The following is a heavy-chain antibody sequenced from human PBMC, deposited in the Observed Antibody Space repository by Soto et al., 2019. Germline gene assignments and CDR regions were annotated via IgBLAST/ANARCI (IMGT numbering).Heavy chain of an antibody. D-gene: IGHD3-9*01. Sequence: QLQLQESGPGLVKPSETLSLTCTVSGGSISSSSYYWGWIRQPPGKGLEWIGSISYSGSTYYNPSIKSRVTISVDTSKNQFSLTLSSVTAADTAVYYCARLGGCKHGITIFWFDPWGQGTLVTVSS. CDR2: ISYSGST. J-gene: IGHJ5*02. V-gene: IGHV4-39*01. CDR1: GGSISSSSYY. CDR3: ARLGGCKHGITIFWFDP.